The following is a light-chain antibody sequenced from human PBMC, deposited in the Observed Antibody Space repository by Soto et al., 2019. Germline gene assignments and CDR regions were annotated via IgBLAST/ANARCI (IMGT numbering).Light chain of an antibody. J-gene: IGKJ2*01. Sequence: DLQVTQSPATLSASVRDTVSITCRASQSVLTWLAWYQQKPGKAPNLLIYKASRLRDGVPSRFSGSGSGTDFTLTISSLQPDDFASYFCKHYFSYPYAFGQGTKLEI. CDR1: QSVLTW. CDR3: KHYFSYPYA. CDR2: KAS. V-gene: IGKV1-5*03.